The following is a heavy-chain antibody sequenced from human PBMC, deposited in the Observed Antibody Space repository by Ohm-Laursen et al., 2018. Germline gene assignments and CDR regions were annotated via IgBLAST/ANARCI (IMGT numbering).Heavy chain of an antibody. CDR3: AKDQVVVVPAAIRGDFDY. V-gene: IGHV3-23*01. J-gene: IGHJ4*02. CDR2: ISGSGGST. CDR1: GFTFSSYA. D-gene: IGHD2-2*02. Sequence: SLRLSCAASGFTFSSYAMSWVRQAPGKGLEWVSAISGSGGSTYYADSVKGRFTISRDNSKNTLYLQMNSLRAGDTAVYYCAKDQVVVVPAAIRGDFDYWGQGTLVTVSS.